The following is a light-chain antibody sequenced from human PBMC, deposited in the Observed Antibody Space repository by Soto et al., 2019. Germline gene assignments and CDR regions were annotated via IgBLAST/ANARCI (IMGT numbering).Light chain of an antibody. V-gene: IGLV1-40*01. CDR1: SSNIGAGYD. Sequence: QSALTQPPSVSGAPGQRVTISCTGSSSNIGAGYDVHWYQQLPGTAPKLVIYGNRNRPSGVPDRLSGSKSGTSASLAITGLQAEDEADYYCQSYDSSLSGSKVVFGGGTQLTVL. CDR2: GNR. J-gene: IGLJ2*01. CDR3: QSYDSSLSGSKVV.